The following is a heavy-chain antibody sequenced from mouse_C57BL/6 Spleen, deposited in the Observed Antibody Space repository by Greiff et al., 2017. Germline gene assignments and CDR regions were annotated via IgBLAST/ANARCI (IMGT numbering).Heavy chain of an antibody. CDR1: GYTFTSYW. J-gene: IGHJ2*01. CDR3: ARAYPYCFDY. V-gene: IGHV1-61*01. Sequence: QVQLQQPGAELVRPGSSVKLSCKASGYTFTSYWMDWVKQRPGQGLEWIGNIYPSDSETHYNQKFKDKATLTVDKSSSTAYMQLSSLTSEDSAVYYCARAYPYCFDYWGQGTTLTVSS. D-gene: IGHD2-10*01. CDR2: IYPSDSET.